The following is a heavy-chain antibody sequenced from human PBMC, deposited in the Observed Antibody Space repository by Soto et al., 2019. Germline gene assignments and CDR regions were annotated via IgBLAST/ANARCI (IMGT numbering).Heavy chain of an antibody. CDR3: ARDRGPYDFWSGELYYYGMDV. CDR1: GFTFSSYS. D-gene: IGHD3-3*01. Sequence: EVQLVESGGGLVQPGGSLRLSCAASGFTFSSYSMNWVRQAPGKGLEWVSYISSSSSTIYYADSVKGRFTISRDNAKSSLYLQMTSLRDEATAVYYCARDRGPYDFWSGELYYYGMDVWGQGTTVTVSS. V-gene: IGHV3-48*02. CDR2: ISSSSSTI. J-gene: IGHJ6*02.